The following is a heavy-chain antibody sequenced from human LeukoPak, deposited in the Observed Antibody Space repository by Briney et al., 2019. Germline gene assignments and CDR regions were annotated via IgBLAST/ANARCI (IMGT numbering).Heavy chain of an antibody. Sequence: PSETLSLTCTVSGYSISSGYYWGWIRQPPGQGLEWIGSIYHSGSAYYNPSLKSRVIMSVDTSKNQLSLNLSSVTAADRAVYYCARASGSGWYTRYFFDYWGQGTLVTVSS. CDR1: GYSISSGYY. CDR3: ARASGSGWYTRYFFDY. D-gene: IGHD6-19*01. J-gene: IGHJ4*02. CDR2: IYHSGSA. V-gene: IGHV4-38-2*02.